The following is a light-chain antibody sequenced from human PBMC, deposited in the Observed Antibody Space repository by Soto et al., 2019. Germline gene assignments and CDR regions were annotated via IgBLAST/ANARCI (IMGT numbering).Light chain of an antibody. V-gene: IGLV2-23*01. CDR3: CSYAGSKGTAV. Sequence: QSALTQPASVSGSPGQSITISCTGTSSDVGSYNLVSWYQQHPGKAPKLMIYEGSKRPSGVSNRFSGSKSGNTASLTISGLQAEDEADDYCCSYAGSKGTAVFGGGTQLTVL. J-gene: IGLJ7*01. CDR2: EGS. CDR1: SSDVGSYNL.